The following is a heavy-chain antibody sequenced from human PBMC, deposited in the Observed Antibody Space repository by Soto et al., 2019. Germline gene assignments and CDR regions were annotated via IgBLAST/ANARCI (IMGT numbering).Heavy chain of an antibody. CDR2: IIPIFGTA. D-gene: IGHD3-3*01. CDR3: ARVRVRFLEWLGSEG. CDR1: GGTFSSYS. V-gene: IGHV1-69*12. J-gene: IGHJ4*02. Sequence: QVQLVQSGDEVKKPGSSVKVSCKASGGTFSSYSISWVRQAPGQGLEWMGGIIPIFGTANYAQKFQGRVTITADESTSTAYMELSSLRSEDTAVYYCARVRVRFLEWLGSEGWGQGTLVTVSS.